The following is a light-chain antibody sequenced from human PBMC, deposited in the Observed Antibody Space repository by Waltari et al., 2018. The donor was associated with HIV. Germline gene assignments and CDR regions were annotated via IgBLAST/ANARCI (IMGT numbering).Light chain of an antibody. CDR1: SSDVGNYNR. J-gene: IGLJ2*01. V-gene: IGLV2-18*02. CDR2: EVS. CDR3: SSYTSSNTFVV. Sequence: QSALTQPPSVSGSPGQSVTISCTGTSSDVGNYNRVSWYQQPPGSAPKLMIYEVSNGPSGVPRRFSGSKSGNTASLTISGLQAEDEADYYCSSYTSSNTFVVFGGGTKLTVL.